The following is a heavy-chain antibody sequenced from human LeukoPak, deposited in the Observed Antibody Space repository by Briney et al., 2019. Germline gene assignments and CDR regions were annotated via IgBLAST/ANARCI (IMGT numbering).Heavy chain of an antibody. Sequence: GESLKISCKGPGYIFTSYWIGWVRPMPGKGLEWMGIIYPGDSDTRYSPSFQGQVTISADKSIRTAYLQWSSLKASDTAMYYCPRHGGPRNYYDSSGYPFDYWGQGTLVTVSS. V-gene: IGHV5-51*01. J-gene: IGHJ4*02. CDR2: IYPGDSDT. CDR3: PRHGGPRNYYDSSGYPFDY. D-gene: IGHD3-22*01. CDR1: GYIFTSYW.